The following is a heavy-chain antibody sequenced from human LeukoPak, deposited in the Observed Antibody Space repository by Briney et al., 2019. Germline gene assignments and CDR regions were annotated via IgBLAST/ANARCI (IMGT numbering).Heavy chain of an antibody. D-gene: IGHD3-10*01. CDR2: ISGSGYST. Sequence: AGGSLRLSCAASGFTVSSKYMRWVRQAPGKGLEWVSAISGSGYSTYYADSVKGRFTISRDNSKNTLYLQMNSLRAEDTAVYFCAKVLRTSGHDWFDPWGQGTLVTVSS. CDR1: GFTVSSKY. V-gene: IGHV3-23*01. J-gene: IGHJ5*02. CDR3: AKVLRTSGHDWFDP.